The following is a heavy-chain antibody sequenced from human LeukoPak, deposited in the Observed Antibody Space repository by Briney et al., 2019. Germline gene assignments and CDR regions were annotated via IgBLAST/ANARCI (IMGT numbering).Heavy chain of an antibody. CDR2: IYYSGST. V-gene: IGHV4-59*08. Sequence: SETLSLTCTVSGGSISSYYWSWIRQPPGKVLEWIGYIYYSGSTNYNPSLKSRVTISVDTSKNQFSLKLSSVTAADTAVYYCARLPLGYSYGLVYWGQGTLVTVSS. D-gene: IGHD5-18*01. CDR3: ARLPLGYSYGLVY. CDR1: GGSISSYY. J-gene: IGHJ4*02.